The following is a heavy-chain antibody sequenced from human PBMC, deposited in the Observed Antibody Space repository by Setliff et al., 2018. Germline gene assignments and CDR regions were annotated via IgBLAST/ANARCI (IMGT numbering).Heavy chain of an antibody. CDR2: IYSTGST. V-gene: IGHV4-4*08. CDR3: ARAPSKVQFDS. J-gene: IGHJ5*01. D-gene: IGHD4-4*01. Sequence: SETLSLTCTVSGDSIYNHFWSWVRQPPGKGLEWIGYIYSTGSTNSNPSLKSRVAISIDTSKNQFSLKVNSVTAADTAVYYCARAPSKVQFDSWGRGILVTVSS. CDR1: GDSIYNHF.